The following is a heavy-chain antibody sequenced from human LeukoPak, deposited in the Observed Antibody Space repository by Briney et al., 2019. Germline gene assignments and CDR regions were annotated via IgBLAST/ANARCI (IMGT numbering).Heavy chain of an antibody. CDR1: GFTFSSYG. J-gene: IGHJ4*02. CDR2: IWYDGSNK. Sequence: SCAASGFTFSSYGMHWVRQAPGKGLEWVAVIWYDGSNKYYADSVKGRFTISRDNSKNTLYLQMNSLRAEDTAVYYCARDRDGGNHFDYWGQGTLVTVSS. D-gene: IGHD4-23*01. CDR3: ARDRDGGNHFDY. V-gene: IGHV3-33*01.